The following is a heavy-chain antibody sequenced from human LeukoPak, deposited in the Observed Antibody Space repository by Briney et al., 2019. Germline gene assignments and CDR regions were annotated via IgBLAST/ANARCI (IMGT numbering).Heavy chain of an antibody. Sequence: GGSVSVSCKASGYTFTSYDLKWVRQAPGQGPEWMGWMSPNSGDTGYAQTFQDRVTMTRNTSISTAYMELSSLRSDDTAVYYCARGPPNWGYDYWGPGTLVTVSS. CDR1: GYTFTSYD. J-gene: IGHJ4*02. D-gene: IGHD7-27*01. V-gene: IGHV1-8*01. CDR2: MSPNSGDT. CDR3: ARGPPNWGYDY.